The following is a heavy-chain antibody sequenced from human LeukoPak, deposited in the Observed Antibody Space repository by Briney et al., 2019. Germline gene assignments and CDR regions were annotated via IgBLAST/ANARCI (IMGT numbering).Heavy chain of an antibody. Sequence: GRSLRLSCAASGFTFSSYWMHWVRQVPGKGLVWVARINPGGSSITYADSVKGRFTISRDNAENTLYLQMDSLRAEDTGVYYCARSNQADWHWGQGTLVTVSS. CDR3: ARSNQADWH. CDR2: INPGGSSI. J-gene: IGHJ4*02. CDR1: GFTFSSYW. V-gene: IGHV3-74*01. D-gene: IGHD1-14*01.